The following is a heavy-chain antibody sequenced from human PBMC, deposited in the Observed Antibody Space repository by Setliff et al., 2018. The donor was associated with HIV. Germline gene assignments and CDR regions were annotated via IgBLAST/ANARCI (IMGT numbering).Heavy chain of an antibody. V-gene: IGHV1-8*01. CDR3: ARQMNNFWSGTNLDY. J-gene: IGHJ4*02. D-gene: IGHD3-3*01. Sequence: GASVKVSCKASGYTFTSYGMNWVRQAAGQGLEWMGWMSDINDAGDSAQKFQGRVTMTRNTSISTAYMELSSLRSEDTAVYYCARQMNNFWSGTNLDYWGQGTLVTVSS. CDR2: MSDINDAG. CDR1: GYTFTSYG.